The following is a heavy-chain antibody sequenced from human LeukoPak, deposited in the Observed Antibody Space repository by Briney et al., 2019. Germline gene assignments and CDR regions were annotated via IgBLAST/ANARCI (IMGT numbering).Heavy chain of an antibody. D-gene: IGHD2-2*01. V-gene: IGHV4-39*07. CDR1: GGSISSSSYY. J-gene: IGHJ5*02. Sequence: SETLSLTCTVSGGSISSSSYYWGWIRQPPGKGLEWIGSIYYSGSTYYNPSLKSRVTISVDTSKNQFSLKLSSVTAADTAVYYCARCSIVVVPAAAPGGYNWFDPWGQGTLVTVSS. CDR2: IYYSGST. CDR3: ARCSIVVVPAAAPGGYNWFDP.